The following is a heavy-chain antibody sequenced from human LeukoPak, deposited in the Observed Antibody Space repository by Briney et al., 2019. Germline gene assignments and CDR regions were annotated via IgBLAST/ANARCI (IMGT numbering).Heavy chain of an antibody. Sequence: SVKVSCKASGGTFSSYAISWVRQAPGQGLEWMGGIIPIFGTANYAQKFQGRVTITADESTSTAYMELSSLRSEDTAVYYCARGDLEYCSSTSCLRPWGQGTLVTVSS. V-gene: IGHV1-69*01. CDR3: ARGDLEYCSSTSCLRP. J-gene: IGHJ5*02. D-gene: IGHD2-2*01. CDR2: IIPIFGTA. CDR1: GGTFSSYA.